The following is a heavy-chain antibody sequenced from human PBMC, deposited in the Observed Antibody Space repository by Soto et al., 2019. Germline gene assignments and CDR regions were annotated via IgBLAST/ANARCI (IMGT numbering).Heavy chain of an antibody. Sequence: PSETLSLTCAVYGGSFSGYYWSWIRQPPGKGLEWIGEINHSGSTNYNPSLKSRVTISVDTSKNQFSLKLSSVTAADTAVYYCARPGVVRRYYYGMDVWGQGTTVTVSS. D-gene: IGHD3-10*01. V-gene: IGHV4-34*01. CDR2: INHSGST. CDR1: GGSFSGYY. J-gene: IGHJ6*02. CDR3: ARPGVVRRYYYGMDV.